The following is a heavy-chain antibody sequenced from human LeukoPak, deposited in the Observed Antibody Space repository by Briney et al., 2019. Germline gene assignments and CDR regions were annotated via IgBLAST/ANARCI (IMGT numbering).Heavy chain of an antibody. J-gene: IGHJ5*02. D-gene: IGHD2-8*01. Sequence: GGSLRLSCAASGFTFSSAAMSWVRQAPGKGLEWVSGISASGGDTFYADSVKGRFTISRDNSKNTLSLQMNSLRVEDTAIYYCAKDVRRCNGACTWGQGTLVTVSS. V-gene: IGHV3-23*01. CDR2: ISASGGDT. CDR1: GFTFSSAA. CDR3: AKDVRRCNGACT.